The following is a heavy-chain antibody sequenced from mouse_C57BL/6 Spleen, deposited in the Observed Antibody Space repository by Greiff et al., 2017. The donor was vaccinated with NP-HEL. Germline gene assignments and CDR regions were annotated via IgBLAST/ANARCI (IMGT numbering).Heavy chain of an antibody. CDR2: ISNLAYSI. Sequence: EVMLVESGGGLVQPGGSLKLSCAASGFTFSDYGMAWVRQAPRKGPEWVAFISNLAYSIYYADTVTGRFTISRENAKNTLYLEMSSLRSEDTAMYYCARHQKDYFDYWGQGTTLTVSS. J-gene: IGHJ2*01. CDR3: ARHQKDYFDY. CDR1: GFTFSDYG. V-gene: IGHV5-15*01.